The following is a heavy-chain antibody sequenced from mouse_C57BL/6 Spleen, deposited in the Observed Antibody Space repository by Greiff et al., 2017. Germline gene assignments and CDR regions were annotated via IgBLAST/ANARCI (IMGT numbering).Heavy chain of an antibody. V-gene: IGHV5-6*02. CDR3: ARHETFDY. CDR1: GFTFSSYG. Sequence: DVMLVASGGDLVKPGGSLKLSCAASGFTFSSYGMSWVRQTPDKRLEWVATISSGGSYTYYPDSVKGRFTISRDNAKNTLYLQMSSLKSEDTAMYYCARHETFDYWGQGTTLTVSS. CDR2: ISSGGSYT. J-gene: IGHJ2*01.